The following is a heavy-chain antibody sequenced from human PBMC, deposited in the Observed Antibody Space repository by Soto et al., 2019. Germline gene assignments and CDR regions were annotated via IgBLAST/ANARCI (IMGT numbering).Heavy chain of an antibody. V-gene: IGHV4-39*01. CDR2: ISYSGST. CDR3: ARTYVTDVVVVPASKDYMDV. J-gene: IGHJ6*03. CDR1: GGSISSSSSS. D-gene: IGHD2-2*01. Sequence: TSETLSLTCTVSGGSISSSSSSWGWIRQPPGKGLEWLGIISYSGSTYYSPSLKSRVTISVDASKSLFSLKLSSVTAADTAVYYCARTYVTDVVVVPASKDYMDVWGKGTTVTVSS.